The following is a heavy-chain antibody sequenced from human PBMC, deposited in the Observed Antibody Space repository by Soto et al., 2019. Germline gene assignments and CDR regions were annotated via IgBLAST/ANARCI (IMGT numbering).Heavy chain of an antibody. CDR1: GFTFSSYA. J-gene: IGHJ6*02. CDR3: AKFYYGDYSYYYYGMDV. D-gene: IGHD4-17*01. Sequence: EVQVLESGGGLLEPGGSLRLSCAASGFTFSSYAMSWVRQAPGKGLAWVSAISGSGDSTRYADSVQGRFTISRDTSKRTLYLQMNSLRAEDTAVYYCAKFYYGDYSYYYYGMDVWGQGTTVTVSS. V-gene: IGHV3-23*01. CDR2: ISGSGDST.